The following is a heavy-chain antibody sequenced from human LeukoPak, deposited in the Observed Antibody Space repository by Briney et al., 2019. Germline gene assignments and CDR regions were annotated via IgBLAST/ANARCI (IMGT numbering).Heavy chain of an antibody. CDR3: ARDDSSGYDY. CDR2: IDPSDSYT. V-gene: IGHV5-10-1*01. Sequence: GESLKISCKGSGYSFTNYWIRWVRQMPGKGLEWMGRIDPSDSYTNYSPSFQGHVTISTDKSISTAYLQWSSLKASDTAMYYCARDDSSGYDYWGQRTLVTVSS. J-gene: IGHJ4*02. D-gene: IGHD3-22*01. CDR1: GYSFTNYW.